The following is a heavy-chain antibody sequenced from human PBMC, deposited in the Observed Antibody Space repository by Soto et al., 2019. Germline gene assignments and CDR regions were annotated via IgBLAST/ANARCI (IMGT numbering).Heavy chain of an antibody. V-gene: IGHV4-31*03. J-gene: IGHJ4*02. CDR2: IYYSGST. Sequence: SETLSLTCTVSGGSISSGGYYWSWIRQHLGKGLEWIGYIYYSGSTYYNPSLKSGVTISVDTSKNQFSLKLSSVTAADTAVYYCARVLAVAGTQGAYFDYWGQGTLVTVSS. CDR3: ARVLAVAGTQGAYFDY. CDR1: GGSISSGGYY. D-gene: IGHD6-19*01.